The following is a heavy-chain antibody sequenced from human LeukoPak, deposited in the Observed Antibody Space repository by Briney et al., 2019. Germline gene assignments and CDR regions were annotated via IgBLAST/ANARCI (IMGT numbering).Heavy chain of an antibody. V-gene: IGHV4-38-2*02. CDR1: NYSISSGYY. Sequence: SETLSLTCTVSNYSISSGYYWGWIRQSPGKGLEWIGSIYHSGSTYYNPSLKSRVTISVDTSKNQFSLKLSSVTAADTAVYYCARVEAYYYGSGSYYITWGQGTLVTVSS. CDR3: ARVEAYYYGSGSYYIT. CDR2: IYHSGST. J-gene: IGHJ5*02. D-gene: IGHD3-10*01.